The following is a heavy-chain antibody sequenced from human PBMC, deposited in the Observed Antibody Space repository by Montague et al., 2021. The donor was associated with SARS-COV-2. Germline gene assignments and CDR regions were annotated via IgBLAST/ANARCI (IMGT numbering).Heavy chain of an antibody. Sequence: PALVKPTQTLTLTCTFSGFSLGTSGMCVSWIRQPPGKALEWLARSDWDDDKYYSTSLKTRLTISKDTSKNQVVLTMTNMDPVDTATYYCARGYYDILTGYLDAFDIWGQGTMVTVSS. J-gene: IGHJ3*02. CDR3: ARGYYDILTGYLDAFDI. CDR1: GFSLGTSGMC. D-gene: IGHD3-9*01. V-gene: IGHV2-70*11. CDR2: SDWDDDK.